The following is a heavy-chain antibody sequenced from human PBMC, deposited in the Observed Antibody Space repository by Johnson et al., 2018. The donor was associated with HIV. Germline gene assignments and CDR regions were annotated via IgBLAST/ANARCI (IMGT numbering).Heavy chain of an antibody. CDR3: ARVLESKVAAGYFDAFDI. V-gene: IGHV3-30-3*01. J-gene: IGHJ3*02. D-gene: IGHD6-13*01. Sequence: QVQLVESGGGVVLPGGSLRLSCAASGFTFSSYAMHWVRQAPGKGLEWLAIISYDGANKYYADSVKGRFTISRDNSKNTLYLQINSLTTEDTAVYYCARVLESKVAAGYFDAFDIWGHGTMVTVSS. CDR1: GFTFSSYA. CDR2: ISYDGANK.